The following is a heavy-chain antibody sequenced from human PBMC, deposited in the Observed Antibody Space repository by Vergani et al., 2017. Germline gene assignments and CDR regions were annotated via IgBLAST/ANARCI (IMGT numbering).Heavy chain of an antibody. J-gene: IGHJ4*02. Sequence: QLQLQESGPGLVKPSETLSLTCTVSGGSISSSSYYWGWIRQPPGKGLEWIGSIYYSGSTYYNPSLKSRVTISVDTSKNQFSLKLSSVTAADTAVYYCARQPRTTGTTRGFIFDYWGQGTLVTVSS. CDR1: GGSISSSSYY. D-gene: IGHD1-1*01. CDR3: ARQPRTTGTTRGFIFDY. V-gene: IGHV4-39*01. CDR2: IYYSGST.